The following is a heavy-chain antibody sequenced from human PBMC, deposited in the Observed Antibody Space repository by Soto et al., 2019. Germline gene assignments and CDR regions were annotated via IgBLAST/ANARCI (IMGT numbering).Heavy chain of an antibody. Sequence: QVQLVQSGAEVKKPGASVKVSCKASGYTFTSYAMHWVRQAPGQRLEWMGWINAGNGNTKYSQKFQGRVTITRDTSAGTAYMELSSLRSEDTAVYYCARDLRSSSWYGYYYYYGMDVWGQGTTVTVSS. CDR2: INAGNGNT. V-gene: IGHV1-3*01. CDR1: GYTFTSYA. D-gene: IGHD6-13*01. CDR3: ARDLRSSSWYGYYYYYGMDV. J-gene: IGHJ6*02.